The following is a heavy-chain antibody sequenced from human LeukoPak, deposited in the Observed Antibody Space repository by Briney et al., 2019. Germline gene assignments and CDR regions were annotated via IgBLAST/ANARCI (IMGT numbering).Heavy chain of an antibody. CDR1: GGSFSGYY. CDR3: ARGYYSSGWYLGY. D-gene: IGHD6-19*01. V-gene: IGHV4-34*01. Sequence: SETLSLTCAVYGGSFSGYYWSWIRQPPGKGLEWIGEINHSGSTNYNPSLKSRVTISVDTSKNQFSLKLSSVTAADTAVYYCARGYYSSGWYLGYWGQGTLVTVSS. J-gene: IGHJ4*02. CDR2: INHSGST.